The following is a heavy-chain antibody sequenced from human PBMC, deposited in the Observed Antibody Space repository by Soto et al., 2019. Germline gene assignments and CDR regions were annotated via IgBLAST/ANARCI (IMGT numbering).Heavy chain of an antibody. CDR3: ARVVLTNYYYYGMDV. CDR2: IYYSGST. V-gene: IGHV4-59*01. J-gene: IGHJ6*02. Sequence: PSETLSLTCTVSGGSISSYYLSWIRQPPGKGLEWIGYIYYSGSTNYNPSLKSRVTISVDTSKNQFSLKLSSVTAADTAVYYCARVVLTNYYYYGMDVWGQGTTVTVYS. D-gene: IGHD4-4*01. CDR1: GGSISSYY.